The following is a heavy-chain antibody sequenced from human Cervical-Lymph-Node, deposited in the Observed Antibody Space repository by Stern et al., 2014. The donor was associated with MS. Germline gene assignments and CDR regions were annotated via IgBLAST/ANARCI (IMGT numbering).Heavy chain of an antibody. CDR2: IIPMFGTP. Sequence: QLVQSGAEVKKPGSSVKVSCKASGGTFNNHVISWVRQARGQGLEWMGGIIPMFGTPNYARKFQGRVTIIADKSTSTFHMVLSNLNDEDTAIYYCANRDMGYTYGRHDYWGQGTLVTVS. D-gene: IGHD5-12*01. J-gene: IGHJ4*02. CDR1: GGTFNNHV. CDR3: ANRDMGYTYGRHDY. V-gene: IGHV1-69*06.